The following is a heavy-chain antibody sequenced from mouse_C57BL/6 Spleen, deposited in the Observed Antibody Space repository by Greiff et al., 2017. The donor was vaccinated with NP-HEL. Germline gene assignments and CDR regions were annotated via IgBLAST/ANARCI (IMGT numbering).Heavy chain of an antibody. Sequence: QVQLKESGAELVKPGASVKISCKASGYAFSSYWMNWVKQRPGKGLEWIGQIYPGDGDTNYNGKFKGKATLTADKSSSTAYMQLSSLTSEDSAVYFCATNWDVGAWFAYWGQGTLVTVSA. CDR2: IYPGDGDT. D-gene: IGHD4-1*01. J-gene: IGHJ3*01. V-gene: IGHV1-80*01. CDR1: GYAFSSYW. CDR3: ATNWDVGAWFAY.